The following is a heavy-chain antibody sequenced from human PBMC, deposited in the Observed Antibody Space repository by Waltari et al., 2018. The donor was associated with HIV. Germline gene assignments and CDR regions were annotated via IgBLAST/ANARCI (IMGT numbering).Heavy chain of an antibody. CDR2: IRSKADGGTT. Sequence: EEQLVESGGGLVKPGESLRLSCAVSGFTFSSAWMTWVRQAPGKGLEWFGRIRSKADGGTTVYAAPVRGRFTISRDDSESTLYLQMNSLKTEDTAVYYCTKDRGGCSSVSCFASDYWGRGTLVTVSS. CDR3: TKDRGGCSSVSCFASDY. D-gene: IGHD2-2*01. CDR1: GFTFSSAW. J-gene: IGHJ4*02. V-gene: IGHV3-15*01.